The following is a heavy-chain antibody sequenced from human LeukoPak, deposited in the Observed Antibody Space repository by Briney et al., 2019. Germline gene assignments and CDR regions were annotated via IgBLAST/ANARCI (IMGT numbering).Heavy chain of an antibody. J-gene: IGHJ4*02. CDR3: GSYSLSSRRDY. CDR1: GLTVSTNY. D-gene: IGHD1-26*01. Sequence: GGSLRLSCAASGLTVSTNYMTWVRQAPGKGLEWVSAIYDGGTTYYADSVKGRFTLSRDNSKNTPYLQMNSLRAEDTAVYYCGSYSLSSRRDYWGQGTLVTVSS. V-gene: IGHV3-53*01. CDR2: IYDGGTT.